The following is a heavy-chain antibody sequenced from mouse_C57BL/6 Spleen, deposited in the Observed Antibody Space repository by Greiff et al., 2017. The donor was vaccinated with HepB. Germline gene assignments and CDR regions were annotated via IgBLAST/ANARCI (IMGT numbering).Heavy chain of an antibody. J-gene: IGHJ4*01. CDR3: ASSSYYYGSSSLYYAMDY. CDR1: GYTFTSYW. Sequence: QVHVKQPGAELVKPGASVKMSCKASGYTFTSYWITWVKQRPGQGLEWIGDIYPGSGSTNYNEKFKSKATLTVDTSSSTAYMQLSSLTSEDSAVYYCASSSYYYGSSSLYYAMDYWGQGTSVTVSS. D-gene: IGHD1-1*01. CDR2: IYPGSGST. V-gene: IGHV1-55*01.